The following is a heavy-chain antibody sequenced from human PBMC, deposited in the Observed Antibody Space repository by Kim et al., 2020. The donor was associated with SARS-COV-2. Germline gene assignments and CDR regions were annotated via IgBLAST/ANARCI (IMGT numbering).Heavy chain of an antibody. D-gene: IGHD3-16*02. V-gene: IGHV3-21*01. Sequence: GGSLRLSCAASGFTFSSYSMNWVRQAPGKGLEWVSSISYSSSYIYYAGSVKGRFTISRDNAKNSLYLQMNSLRAEDTAVYYCARDLDYDYVWGSYRRSGMDDWGQGTTVTVSS. J-gene: IGHJ6*02. CDR2: ISYSSSYI. CDR3: ARDLDYDYVWGSYRRSGMDD. CDR1: GFTFSSYS.